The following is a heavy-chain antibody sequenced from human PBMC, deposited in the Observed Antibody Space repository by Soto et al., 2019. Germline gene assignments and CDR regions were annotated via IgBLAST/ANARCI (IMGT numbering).Heavy chain of an antibody. CDR2: IYYSGST. CDR1: GGSISSYY. D-gene: IGHD4-17*01. Sequence: PSETLSLTCSVSGGSISSYYWSWIRQPPGKGLEWIGYIYYSGSTNYNPSLKSRVTISVDTSKNQFSLQLSSVTAADTAVYYCARAEDGDFDYWGQGTLVTVS. CDR3: ARAEDGDFDY. J-gene: IGHJ4*02. V-gene: IGHV4-59*01.